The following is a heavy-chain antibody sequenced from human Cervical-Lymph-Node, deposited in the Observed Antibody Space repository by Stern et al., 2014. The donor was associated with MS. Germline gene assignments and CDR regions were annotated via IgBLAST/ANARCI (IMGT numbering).Heavy chain of an antibody. CDR3: ASGRWRTVTTLDY. D-gene: IGHD4-17*01. Sequence: LQPGRSLRLSCAASGFTFSSYGMHWVRQAPGKGLEWVAVIWYDGSNKDYADSVKGRFTISRDNSKNTLYLQMNSLRAEDTAVYYCASGRWRTVTTLDYWGQGTLVTVSS. CDR1: GFTFSSYG. V-gene: IGHV3-33*01. J-gene: IGHJ4*02. CDR2: IWYDGSNK.